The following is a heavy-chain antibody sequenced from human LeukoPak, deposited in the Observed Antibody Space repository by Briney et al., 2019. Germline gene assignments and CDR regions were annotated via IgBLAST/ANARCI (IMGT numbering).Heavy chain of an antibody. D-gene: IGHD4-17*01. CDR3: ARRPGAHHPVDY. V-gene: IGHV4-34*01. CDR1: GGSFSGYY. J-gene: IGHJ4*02. CDR2: INHSGST. Sequence: SETLSLTCAVYGGSFSGYYWSWIRQPPGKGLEWIGEINHSGSTNYNPSLKSRVTISVDTSKNQFSLKLSSVTAADTAVYYCARRPGAHHPVDYWGQGTLVTVSS.